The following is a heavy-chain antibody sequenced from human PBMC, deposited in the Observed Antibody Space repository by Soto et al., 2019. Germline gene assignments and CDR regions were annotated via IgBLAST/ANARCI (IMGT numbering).Heavy chain of an antibody. D-gene: IGHD3-10*01. V-gene: IGHV4-31*03. Sequence: SETLSLTCTVSGGSISSGGYYWSWIRQHPGKGLEWIGYIYYSGSTDYNSSLKSRVTISVDTSKNQFFLNLNSVTAADTAVYYCARAGGYVDSCLSGFNYWGQGTLVTVSS. CDR3: ARAGGYVDSCLSGFNY. J-gene: IGHJ4*02. CDR2: IYYSGST. CDR1: GGSISSGGYY.